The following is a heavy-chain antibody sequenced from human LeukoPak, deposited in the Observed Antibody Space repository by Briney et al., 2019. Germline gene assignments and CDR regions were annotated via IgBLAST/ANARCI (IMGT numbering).Heavy chain of an antibody. J-gene: IGHJ5*02. CDR1: GGTFSSYA. CDR2: IIPIFGTA. Sequence: GSSVKVSCKASGGTFSSYAISWVRQAPGQGLEWMGGIIPIFGTANYAQKFQGRVTITADESTSTAYMELSSLRSEDTAVYYCARDPRVLDPGHNSWFDPWGQGTLVTVSS. CDR3: ARDPRVLDPGHNSWFDP. D-gene: IGHD2/OR15-2a*01. V-gene: IGHV1-69*01.